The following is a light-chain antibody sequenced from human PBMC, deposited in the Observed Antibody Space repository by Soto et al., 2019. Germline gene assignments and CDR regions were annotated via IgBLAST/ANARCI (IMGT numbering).Light chain of an antibody. V-gene: IGLV2-11*01. CDR2: DVN. CDR3: CSYAGSYTVV. Sequence: QSALTQPRSVSGSPGQSVTISCTGTSSDVGGYNYVSWYQQHPGKAPKLMIYDVNKRPSGVPDRFSGSKSGNTASLPISGLQAEDEADYSCCSYAGSYTVVFGGGTKLTVL. CDR1: SSDVGGYNY. J-gene: IGLJ2*01.